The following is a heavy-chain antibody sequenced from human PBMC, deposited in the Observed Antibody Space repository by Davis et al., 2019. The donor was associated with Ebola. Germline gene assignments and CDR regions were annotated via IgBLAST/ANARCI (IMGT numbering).Heavy chain of an antibody. D-gene: IGHD2-15*01. CDR1: GFTFSSYG. J-gene: IGHJ6*02. V-gene: IGHV3-33*08. CDR3: ARVYCSGGSCYFLSAMDV. CDR2: IWYDGSNK. Sequence: GESLKISCAASGFTFSSYGMHWVRQAPGKGLEWVAVIWYDGSNKYYADSVKGRFTISRDNSKNTLYLQMNSLRAEDTAVYYCARVYCSGGSCYFLSAMDVWGQGTTVTVSS.